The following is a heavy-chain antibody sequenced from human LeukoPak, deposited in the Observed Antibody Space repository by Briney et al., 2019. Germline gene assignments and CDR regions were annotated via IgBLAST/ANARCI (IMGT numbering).Heavy chain of an antibody. CDR2: IYSNGNT. V-gene: IGHV4-59*01. CDR3: ARGRSNYYGMDV. J-gene: IGHJ6*02. D-gene: IGHD1-26*01. Sequence: SETLSLTCIISGGSFSSSYWSWIRQPPGKGLEWIAYIYSNGNTNSNPSLKSRVTIAVDTSQSQFSLKLSSVTAADTAVYYCARGRSNYYGMDVWGQGTTVTVSS. CDR1: GGSFSSSY.